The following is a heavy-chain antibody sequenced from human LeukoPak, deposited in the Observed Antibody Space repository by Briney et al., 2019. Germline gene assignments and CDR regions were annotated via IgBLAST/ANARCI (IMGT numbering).Heavy chain of an antibody. CDR1: GFTFSSYA. Sequence: GGSLRLSCAASGFTFSSYAMSWVRQAPGKGLEWVSAISGSGGSTYYADSVKGRFTISRDNSKNTLYLQMNSLRAEDTAVYYCAKAHSMVRGVFYFDYWGQGTLVTVSS. J-gene: IGHJ4*02. CDR2: ISGSGGST. CDR3: AKAHSMVRGVFYFDY. D-gene: IGHD3-10*01. V-gene: IGHV3-23*01.